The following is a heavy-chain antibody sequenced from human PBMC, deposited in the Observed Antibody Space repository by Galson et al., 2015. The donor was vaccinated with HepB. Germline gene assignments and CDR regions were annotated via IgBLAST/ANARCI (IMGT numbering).Heavy chain of an antibody. CDR2: INTNTGNP. CDR1: GYTFNHYG. V-gene: IGHV7-4-1*02. Sequence: SVKVSCKASGYTFNHYGMNWVRQAPGQGLEWMGWINTNTGNPTYAQGFTGRYVFSLDTSANTAYLQISSLKAEDTAVYYCARGEGSSYYYVGYWGQGTLVTVSS. D-gene: IGHD3-22*01. CDR3: ARGEGSSYYYVGY. J-gene: IGHJ4*02.